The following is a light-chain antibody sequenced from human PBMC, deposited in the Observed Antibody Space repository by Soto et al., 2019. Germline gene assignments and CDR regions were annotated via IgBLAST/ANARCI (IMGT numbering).Light chain of an antibody. CDR2: QAS. J-gene: IGKJ1*01. CDR3: QQYNTYRT. CDR1: QSISNW. Sequence: DIQMTQSPSTLSASVGDRVTITCRASQSISNWLAWYQQKTGIAPKLLLYQASTVQSGVPSRFGGSGSATEFTLAISSLQPDDFATYYCQQYNTYRTVGQGTKVEIK. V-gene: IGKV1-5*03.